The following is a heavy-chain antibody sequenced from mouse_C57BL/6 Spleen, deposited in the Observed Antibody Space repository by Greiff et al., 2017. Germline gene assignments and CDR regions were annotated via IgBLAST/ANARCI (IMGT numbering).Heavy chain of an antibody. CDR1: GYTFTSYW. CDR3: ARSGGDYYGSSLAMDY. Sequence: VQLQQPGAELVKPGASVKLSCKASGYTFTSYWLHWVKQRPGRGLEWIGRIDPNSGGTKYNEKFKSKATLTVDKTSITAYMQLSILTSEDSAVYYCARSGGDYYGSSLAMDYWGQGTSVTVSS. CDR2: IDPNSGGT. V-gene: IGHV1-72*01. D-gene: IGHD1-1*01. J-gene: IGHJ4*01.